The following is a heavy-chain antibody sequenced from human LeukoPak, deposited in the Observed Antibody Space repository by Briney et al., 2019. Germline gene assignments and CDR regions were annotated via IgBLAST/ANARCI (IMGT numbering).Heavy chain of an antibody. CDR1: GGPISNYY. CDR2: IYYSGST. D-gene: IGHD3-22*01. CDR3: ARGPYSYDSSGAFDI. V-gene: IGHV4-59*08. Sequence: SETLSLTCTVSGGPISNYYWSWIRQPPGKGLEWIGYIYYSGSTNYNPSLKSRVTISVDTSKNQFSLKLSSVTAADTAVYFCARGPYSYDSSGAFDIWGQGTMVTVSS. J-gene: IGHJ3*02.